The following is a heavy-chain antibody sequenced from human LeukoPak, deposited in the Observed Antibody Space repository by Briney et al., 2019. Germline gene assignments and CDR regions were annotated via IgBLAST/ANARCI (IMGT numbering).Heavy chain of an antibody. V-gene: IGHV4-34*01. CDR1: GGSISSYY. CDR2: INHSGST. J-gene: IGHJ5*02. Sequence: SETLSLTCTVSGGSISSYYWSWIRQPPGKGLEWIGEINHSGSTNYNPSLKSRVTISVDTSKNQFSLKLSSVTAADTAVYYCARHCSGGSCSAAGWFDPWGQGTLVTVSS. CDR3: ARHCSGGSCSAAGWFDP. D-gene: IGHD2-15*01.